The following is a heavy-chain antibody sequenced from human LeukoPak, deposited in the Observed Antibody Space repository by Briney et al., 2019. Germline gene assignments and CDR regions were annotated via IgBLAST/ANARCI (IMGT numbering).Heavy chain of an antibody. V-gene: IGHV1-69*06. CDR3: ARALARSGQRGAFDI. D-gene: IGHD3-3*01. CDR1: GGTFSSYA. CDR2: IIPIFGTA. J-gene: IGHJ3*02. Sequence: SVKVSCKASGGTFSSYAISWVRQAPGQGLEWMGGIIPIFGTANYAQKFQGRVTITADKSTSTACMELSSLRSEDTAVYYCARALARSGQRGAFDIWGQGTMVTVSS.